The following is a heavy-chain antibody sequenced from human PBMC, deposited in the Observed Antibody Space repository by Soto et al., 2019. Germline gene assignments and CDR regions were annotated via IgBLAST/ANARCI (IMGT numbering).Heavy chain of an antibody. J-gene: IGHJ4*02. V-gene: IGHV1-18*01. CDR1: GYTFTSYG. Sequence: ASVKVSCKASGYTFTSYGISWVRQAPGQGLEWMSWINPYNGNTKYAEKFLGRVTVTTDTSTATAYMEVRSLTSDDTAVFYCARVGVGLAAPRVWPYWGQGTPVTVSS. D-gene: IGHD6-13*01. CDR3: ARVGVGLAAPRVWPY. CDR2: INPYNGNT.